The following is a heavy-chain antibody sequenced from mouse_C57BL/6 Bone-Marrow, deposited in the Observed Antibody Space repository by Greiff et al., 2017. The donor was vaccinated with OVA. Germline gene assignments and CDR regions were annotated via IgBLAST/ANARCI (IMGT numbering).Heavy chain of an antibody. CDR2: INPSSGYT. CDR3: ASQIYYDYGEAMDY. V-gene: IGHV1-7*01. CDR1: GYTFTSYW. J-gene: IGHJ4*01. D-gene: IGHD2-4*01. Sequence: VQVVESGAELAKPGASVKLSCKASGYTFTSYWMHWVKQRPGQGLEWIGYINPSSGYTKYNQKFKDKATLTADKSSSTAYMQLSSLTYEDSAVYDCASQIYYDYGEAMDYWGQGTSVTVSS.